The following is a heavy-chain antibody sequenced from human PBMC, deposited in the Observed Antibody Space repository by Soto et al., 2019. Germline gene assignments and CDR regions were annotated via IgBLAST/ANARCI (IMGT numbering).Heavy chain of an antibody. CDR1: GFTFSSYW. CDR2: IKHEESEK. CDR3: ARDRAAQSY. V-gene: IGHV3-7*01. D-gene: IGHD6-6*01. J-gene: IGHJ4*02. Sequence: GGSLRLSCEASGFTFSSYWMSWVRQAPGKGLEWVANIKHEESEKYYVDSVKGRFTISRDNGKSSLFLQMNSLRAEDTAVYYCARDRAAQSYWGQGTLVTVSS.